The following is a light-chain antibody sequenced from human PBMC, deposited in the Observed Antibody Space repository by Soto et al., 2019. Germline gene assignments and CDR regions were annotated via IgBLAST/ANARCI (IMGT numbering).Light chain of an antibody. CDR2: DVS. CDR1: SSDVGGYNY. CDR3: SSYTSSSKV. Sequence: QSVLTQPASVSGSPGQSITISCTGTSSDVGGYNYVSWYQQHPGKAPKLMIYDVSNRPSGVSNRFSGSKSGNTASLTISGLQAEDEADYYCSSYTSSSKVFGTGTMVTVL. V-gene: IGLV2-14*01. J-gene: IGLJ1*01.